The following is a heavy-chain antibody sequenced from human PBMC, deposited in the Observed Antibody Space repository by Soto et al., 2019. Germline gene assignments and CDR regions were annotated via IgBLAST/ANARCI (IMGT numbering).Heavy chain of an antibody. CDR3: ARRSGQQLAYGDFDY. D-gene: IGHD6-13*01. Sequence: SETLSLTCAVYGGPFSGYYWSWIRQPPGKGLEWIGEINHSGSTNYNPSLKSRVTISVDTSKNQFSLKLSSVTAADTAVYYCARRSGQQLAYGDFDYWGQGTLVTVSS. CDR1: GGPFSGYY. V-gene: IGHV4-34*01. J-gene: IGHJ4*02. CDR2: INHSGST.